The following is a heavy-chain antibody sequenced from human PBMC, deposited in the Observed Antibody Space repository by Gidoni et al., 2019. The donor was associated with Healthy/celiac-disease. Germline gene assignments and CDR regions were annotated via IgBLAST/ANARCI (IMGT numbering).Heavy chain of an antibody. CDR2: IKQDGSEK. CDR1: GFLFGSYW. CDR3: ARDDYYDSSGFDY. Sequence: EVKLVESGGGLVQPGGSRRLSCGASGFLFGSYWMSWGRQAPGKGLEWMANIKQDGSEKYYVDSVKGQFTISRDNAKNSLYLQMNSLRAKDTAVYYCARDDYYDSSGFDYWGQGTLVTVSS. V-gene: IGHV3-7*03. D-gene: IGHD3-22*01. J-gene: IGHJ4*02.